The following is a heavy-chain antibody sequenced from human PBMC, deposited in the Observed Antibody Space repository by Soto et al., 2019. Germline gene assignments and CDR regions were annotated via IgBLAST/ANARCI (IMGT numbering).Heavy chain of an antibody. Sequence: PSETLSLTCTVSGGSISSSSYYWGWIRQPPGKGLEWIGSIYYSGSTYYNPSLKSRVTISVDTSKNQFSLKLSSVTAADTAVYYCARRGDYYYYGMDVWGQGTTVTVSS. V-gene: IGHV4-39*01. CDR3: ARRGDYYYYGMDV. CDR2: IYYSGST. J-gene: IGHJ6*02. CDR1: GGSISSSSYY.